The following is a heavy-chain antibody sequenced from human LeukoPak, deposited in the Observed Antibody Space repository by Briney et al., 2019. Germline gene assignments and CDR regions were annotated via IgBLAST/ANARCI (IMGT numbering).Heavy chain of an antibody. CDR1: GFTFSSYA. D-gene: IGHD6-13*01. V-gene: IGHV3-30-3*01. CDR2: ISYDGSNK. J-gene: IGHJ4*02. Sequence: GGSLRLSCAASGFTFSSYAMHWVRQAPGKGLEWVAVISYDGSNKYYADSVKGRFTISRDNSKNTLYLQMNSLRAEDTAVYYCARPQAAAQKNYYFDYWGQGTLVIVSS. CDR3: ARPQAAAQKNYYFDY.